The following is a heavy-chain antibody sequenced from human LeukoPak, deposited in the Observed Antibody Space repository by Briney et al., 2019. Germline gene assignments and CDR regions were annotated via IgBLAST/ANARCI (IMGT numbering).Heavy chain of an antibody. CDR3: ARGFGGD. CDR2: ISSSSSYI. V-gene: IGHV3-21*01. D-gene: IGHD3-16*01. J-gene: IGHJ4*02. Sequence: GGSLRLSCAASGFTLSSSSMNWVRQAPGKGLEWVSSISSSSSYIYYADSLKGRFTISRDNAKNSLYLQMDSLRAEDTAVYYCARGFGGDWGQGTLVTVSS. CDR1: GFTLSSSS.